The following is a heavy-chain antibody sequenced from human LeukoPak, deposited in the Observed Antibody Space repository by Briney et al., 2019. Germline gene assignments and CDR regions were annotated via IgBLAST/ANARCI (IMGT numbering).Heavy chain of an antibody. CDR3: ARASTTETTSH. V-gene: IGHV3-7*05. CDR1: GFTFRNYW. J-gene: IGHJ4*02. Sequence: GGSLRLSCAASGFTFRNYWMNWLRQAPGKGLEWVANIKQDGSEIYYVDSVKGRFTVSRDNAKNSLYLQMNSLRAEDTAVYYCARASTTETTSHWGQGTLVTVTS. CDR2: IKQDGSEI. D-gene: IGHD1-7*01.